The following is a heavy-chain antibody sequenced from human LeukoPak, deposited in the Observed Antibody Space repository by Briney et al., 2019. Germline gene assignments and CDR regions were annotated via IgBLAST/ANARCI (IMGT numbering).Heavy chain of an antibody. V-gene: IGHV4-39*07. CDR3: ARDRATYYYDSSGGAFDI. Sequence: PSETLSLTCTVSGGSISSSSYYWGWIRQPPGKGLEWIGSIYYSGSTYYNPSLKSRVTISVDTSKNQFSLKLSSVTAADTAVYYCARDRATYYYDSSGGAFDIWGQGTMVTVSS. CDR1: GGSISSSSYY. CDR2: IYYSGST. D-gene: IGHD3-22*01. J-gene: IGHJ3*02.